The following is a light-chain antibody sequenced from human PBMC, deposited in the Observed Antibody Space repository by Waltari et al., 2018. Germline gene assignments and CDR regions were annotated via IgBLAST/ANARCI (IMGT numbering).Light chain of an antibody. CDR2: WAS. CDR3: QQYDTTPWT. CDR1: QSVLYSSNNRNY. J-gene: IGKJ1*01. V-gene: IGKV4-1*01. Sequence: DIVMTQSPDPLAVSLGERATIHCKSSQSVLYSSNNRNYLAWYQQKPGQSPKLVIYWASTRESGVPDRFSGSGSGTDFTLTISSLQAEDVATYYCQQYDTTPWTFGQGTKVEIK.